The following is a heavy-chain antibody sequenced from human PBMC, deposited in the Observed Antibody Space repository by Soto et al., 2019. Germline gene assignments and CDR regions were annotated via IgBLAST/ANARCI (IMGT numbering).Heavy chain of an antibody. J-gene: IGHJ6*03. Sequence: EVQLVESGGGLVQPGGSLRLSCATSGFILSDCAMNWVRQAPGKGLERVSYIRSSSSVIDYADSVKGRFTVSRDNARNSLYLQMNSLRAEDTTVYYCARDLSWGSNWYYYMAVWGKGTTVTVSS. CDR3: ARDLSWGSNWYYYMAV. CDR1: GFILSDCA. D-gene: IGHD7-27*01. CDR2: IRSSSSVI. V-gene: IGHV3-48*01.